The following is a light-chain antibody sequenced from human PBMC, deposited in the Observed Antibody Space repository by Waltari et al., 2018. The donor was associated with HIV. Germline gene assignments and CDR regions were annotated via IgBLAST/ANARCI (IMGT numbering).Light chain of an antibody. J-gene: IGKJ2*01. V-gene: IGKV1-33*01. CDR1: QDINTS. Sequence: DIQMTQYPSSLSGSVGERVTITCQASQDINTSLNWYQQKAGRAPKLLIYDATNLEIGVPSRFSGSGSGTDFTLTISNLQPEDIATYYCQHYDNFLHTFGQGTKLEIK. CDR3: QHYDNFLHT. CDR2: DAT.